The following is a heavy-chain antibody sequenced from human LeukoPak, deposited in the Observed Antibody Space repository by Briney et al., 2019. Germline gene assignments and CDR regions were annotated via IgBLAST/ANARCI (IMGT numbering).Heavy chain of an antibody. CDR2: ISFSNSTL. D-gene: IGHD5-12*01. J-gene: IGHJ4*02. Sequence: AGGSLRLSCAASGFNVSYYSMNWVRQAPGKGLEWVSYISFSNSTLYYADSVRGRFTIPRDNAKNSLSLQMNSLRAEDTAVYYCAGGGATSFDYWGQGILVTVSS. CDR1: GFNVSYYS. CDR3: AGGGATSFDY. V-gene: IGHV3-48*04.